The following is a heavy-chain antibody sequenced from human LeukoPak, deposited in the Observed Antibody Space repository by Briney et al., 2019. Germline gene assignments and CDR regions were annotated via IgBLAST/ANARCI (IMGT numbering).Heavy chain of an antibody. J-gene: IGHJ6*03. CDR3: ARHNPDSSGWYNYYYYYMDV. CDR2: IYYSGST. CDR1: GGSISSSSYY. D-gene: IGHD6-19*01. Sequence: PSETLSLTCTVSGGSISSSSYYWGWIRQPPGKGLEWIGSIYYSGSTYYNPSLKSRVTISVDTSKNQFSLKLSSVTAADTAVYYCARHNPDSSGWYNYYYYYMDVWGKGTTVTISS. V-gene: IGHV4-39*01.